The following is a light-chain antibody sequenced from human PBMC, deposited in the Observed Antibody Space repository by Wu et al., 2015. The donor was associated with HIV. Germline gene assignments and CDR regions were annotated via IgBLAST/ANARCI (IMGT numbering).Light chain of an antibody. Sequence: EIVLTQSPATLSLSPGERATLSCRASQSVSKYLAWYQQKPGQAPRLLIYGTSNRATGIPDRFSGSGSGTDFTLTISRLEPEDFAVYYCQQYGTSPQYTFGQGTKLEIK. J-gene: IGKJ2*01. CDR2: GTS. CDR1: QSVSKY. V-gene: IGKV3-20*01. CDR3: QQYGTSPQYT.